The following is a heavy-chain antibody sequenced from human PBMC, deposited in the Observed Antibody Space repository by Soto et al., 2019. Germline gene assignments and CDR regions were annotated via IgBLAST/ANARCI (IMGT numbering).Heavy chain of an antibody. CDR2: ISSNSSTI. CDR3: ARDFTIFGVVNWFDP. J-gene: IGHJ5*02. Sequence: GSRRLTWSISVVTFTINNINWVRQAPGKGLERDSYISSNSSTIYYADSVKGRFTISRDNSKNTLYLQMNSLRAEDTAMYYCARDFTIFGVVNWFDPWGQGTLVTVSS. D-gene: IGHD3-3*01. V-gene: IGHV3-48*01. CDR1: VVTFTINN.